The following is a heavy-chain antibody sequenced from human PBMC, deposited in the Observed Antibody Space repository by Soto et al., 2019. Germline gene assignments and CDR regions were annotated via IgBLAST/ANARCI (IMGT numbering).Heavy chain of an antibody. CDR1: GFTFSRYW. V-gene: IGHV3-74*01. CDR3: ARDSSGYNS. J-gene: IGHJ4*02. Sequence: GGSLRLSCAASGFTFSRYWMHWVRQVPGKGLVRVSRINTDGSITAYADSVKGRFTVSRDNAKNTLFLQMNSLRAEDTAVYYCARDSSGYNSWGQGTLVTVSS. D-gene: IGHD5-12*01. CDR2: INTDGSIT.